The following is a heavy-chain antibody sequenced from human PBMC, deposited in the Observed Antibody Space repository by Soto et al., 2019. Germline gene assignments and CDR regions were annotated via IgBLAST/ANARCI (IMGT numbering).Heavy chain of an antibody. CDR2: ISGSGGST. D-gene: IGHD6-19*01. CDR1: GFTFSSYA. Sequence: HPGGSLRLSCAASGFTFSSYAMSWVRQAPGKGLEWVSAISGSGGSTYYADSVKGRFTISRDNSKNTLYLQMNSLRAEDTAVYYCAKFKWLVPYYFDYWGQGTLVTVSS. J-gene: IGHJ4*02. CDR3: AKFKWLVPYYFDY. V-gene: IGHV3-23*01.